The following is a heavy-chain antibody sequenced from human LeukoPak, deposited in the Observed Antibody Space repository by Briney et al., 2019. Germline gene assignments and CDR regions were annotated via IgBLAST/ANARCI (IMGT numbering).Heavy chain of an antibody. CDR1: GYTFTSYY. CDR2: INPSGGST. CDR3: ATDVGATRAFDV. J-gene: IGHJ3*01. V-gene: IGHV1-46*01. D-gene: IGHD1-26*01. Sequence: ASVKVSCKASGYTFTSYYMHWVRQAPGQGLEWMGIINPSGGSTSYAQKFQGRVTMTEDTSTDTAYMELSSLRSEDTAVYYCATDVGATRAFDVWGQGTMVTVSS.